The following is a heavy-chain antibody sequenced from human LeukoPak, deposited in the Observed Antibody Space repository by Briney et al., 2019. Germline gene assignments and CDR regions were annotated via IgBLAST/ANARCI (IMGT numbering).Heavy chain of an antibody. CDR1: GFTFTNSW. D-gene: IGHD1-26*01. CDR2: IKQDGSTK. J-gene: IGHJ4*02. CDR3: ARDTDGSLDY. V-gene: IGHV3-7*01. Sequence: SGGSLRLSCAASGFTFTNSWMAWVRQAPAKGLEWVANIKQDGSTKHYADSLKGRFTISRDNPKNSLYLQMNSLRADDTAAYYCARDTDGSLDYWGQGILVTVAS.